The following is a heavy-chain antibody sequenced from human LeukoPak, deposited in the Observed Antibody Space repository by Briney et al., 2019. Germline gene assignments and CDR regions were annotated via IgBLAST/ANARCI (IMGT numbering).Heavy chain of an antibody. V-gene: IGHV3-21*01. CDR3: ASSLKYYDFWSGYYIDY. CDR1: GFTFSSYA. D-gene: IGHD3-3*01. CDR2: ISSSGSYI. Sequence: GGSLRLSCAASGFTFSSYAMSWVRQAPGKGLEWVSSISSSGSYIYYADSVKGRFTISRDNSKNSLYLQMNSLRVEDTAVYYCASSLKYYDFWSGYYIDYWGQGALVTVSS. J-gene: IGHJ4*02.